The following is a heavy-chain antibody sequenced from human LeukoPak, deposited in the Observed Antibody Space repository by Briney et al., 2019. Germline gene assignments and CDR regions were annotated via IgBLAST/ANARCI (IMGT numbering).Heavy chain of an antibody. D-gene: IGHD6-19*01. J-gene: IGHJ4*02. Sequence: PGGSLRLSCAASGFTFSSYSMNWVRQAPGKGLEWVSSISSNSIYVFYADSMKGRFTISRDNAKNSLYLQMNSLRAEDTAVYYCASLSSGWYYAIDYWGQGTLVTVSS. CDR2: ISSNSIYV. V-gene: IGHV3-21*01. CDR1: GFTFSSYS. CDR3: ASLSSGWYYAIDY.